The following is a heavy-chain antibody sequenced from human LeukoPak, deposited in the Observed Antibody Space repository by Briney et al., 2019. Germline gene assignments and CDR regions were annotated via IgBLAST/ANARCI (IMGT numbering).Heavy chain of an antibody. J-gene: IGHJ6*03. CDR1: GGSIGSYY. D-gene: IGHD3-10*01. V-gene: IGHV4-59*12. CDR3: ARGTSGNHYYYYYMDV. Sequence: SETLSLTRTVSGGSIGSYYWSWIRQPPGKGLEWIGYIYYSGSTNYNPSLKSRVTISVDTSKNQFSLKLSSVTAADTAVYYCARGTSGNHYYYYYMDVWGKGTTVTISS. CDR2: IYYSGST.